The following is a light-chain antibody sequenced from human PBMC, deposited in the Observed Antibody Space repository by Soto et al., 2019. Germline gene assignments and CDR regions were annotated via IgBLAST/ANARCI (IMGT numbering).Light chain of an antibody. Sequence: EIVLTQSPATLSLSPGERATLSCRASQSVNNYLAWYQQKPGQAPRLLIYDASDRAAGIPARFSGSGSGTDFTLTISSLEAEDSAVYYCQQRSNWPPLTFGGGTKVEIK. CDR1: QSVNNY. J-gene: IGKJ4*01. CDR2: DAS. V-gene: IGKV3-11*01. CDR3: QQRSNWPPLT.